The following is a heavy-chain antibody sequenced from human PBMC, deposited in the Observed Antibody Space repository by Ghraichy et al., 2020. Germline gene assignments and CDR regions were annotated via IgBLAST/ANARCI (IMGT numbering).Heavy chain of an antibody. CDR1: GGSFSGYY. J-gene: IGHJ4*02. D-gene: IGHD3-3*01. CDR2: INHSGST. CDR3: ARRGATIFGQPTQPFDY. V-gene: IGHV4-34*01. Sequence: SQTLSLTCAVYGGSFSGYYWSWIRQPPGKGLEWIGEINHSGSTNYNPSLKSRVTISVDTSKNQFSLKLSSVTAADTAVYYCARRGATIFGQPTQPFDYWGQGTLVTVSS.